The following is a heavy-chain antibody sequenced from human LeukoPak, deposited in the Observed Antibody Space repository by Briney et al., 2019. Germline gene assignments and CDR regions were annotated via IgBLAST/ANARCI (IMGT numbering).Heavy chain of an antibody. Sequence: PSETLSLTCTVSGGSITNYYWTWIRQPPGKGLEWIGYIYYSGSTNYNPSLKSRVTISVDTSKNQFSLKLSSVTAADTAVYYCARYWGYWYFDLWGRGTLVTVSS. CDR2: IYYSGST. V-gene: IGHV4-59*01. CDR1: GGSITNYY. CDR3: ARYWGYWYFDL. D-gene: IGHD7-27*01. J-gene: IGHJ2*01.